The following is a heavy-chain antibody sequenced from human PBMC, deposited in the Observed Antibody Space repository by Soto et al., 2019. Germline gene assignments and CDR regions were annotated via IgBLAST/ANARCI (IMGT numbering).Heavy chain of an antibody. V-gene: IGHV4-59*08. Sequence: SETLSLTCTVSGGSISSYYWSWIRQPPGKGLEWIGYIYYSGSTNYNPSLKSRVTISVDTSKNQFSLKLSSVTAANTAVYYCARQELEFNEGWFDPWGQGTLVTVSS. D-gene: IGHD1-1*01. CDR2: IYYSGST. J-gene: IGHJ5*02. CDR1: GGSISSYY. CDR3: ARQELEFNEGWFDP.